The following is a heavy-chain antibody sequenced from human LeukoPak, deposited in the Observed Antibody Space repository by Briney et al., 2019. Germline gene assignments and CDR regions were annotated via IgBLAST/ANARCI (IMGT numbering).Heavy chain of an antibody. Sequence: TSETLSLTCAVYGGSFRGYYWSWIRQPPGKGLEWIWEINRSGSTKYNPSLKSRATISADTSNNQFSLKVSSVTAADTAVYYCARRGLGYGSGSMDVWGKGTTVTISS. J-gene: IGHJ6*03. D-gene: IGHD3-10*01. V-gene: IGHV4-34*01. CDR3: ARRGLGYGSGSMDV. CDR2: INRSGST. CDR1: GGSFRGYY.